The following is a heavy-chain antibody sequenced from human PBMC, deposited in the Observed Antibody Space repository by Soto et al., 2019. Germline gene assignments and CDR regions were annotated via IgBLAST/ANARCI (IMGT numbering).Heavy chain of an antibody. D-gene: IGHD6-13*01. J-gene: IGHJ6*02. CDR2: ISAYNGNT. CDR3: ERGGYSSSPRYYYYGMDV. CDR1: GYTFTSYG. V-gene: IGHV1-18*01. Sequence: QVQLVQSGAEVKKPGASVKVSCKASGYTFTSYGISWVRQAPGQGLEWMGWISAYNGNTNYAQKLQGRVTMTTDTSTSTADMELRSLRSDDTAVYYCERGGYSSSPRYYYYGMDVWGQGTTVTVSS.